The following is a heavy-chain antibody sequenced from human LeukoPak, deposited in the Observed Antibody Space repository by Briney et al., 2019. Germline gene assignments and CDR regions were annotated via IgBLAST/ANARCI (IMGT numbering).Heavy chain of an antibody. CDR1: GVSVTGGNYY. V-gene: IGHV4-30-4*01. CDR2: IHFSGSN. Sequence: PSETLSLTCTVSGVSVTGGNYYWSWIRQPPGKGLEWIGYIHFSGSNFYNPSLKSRLTISLDTSKNQISLKLSSVTAADTAVYYCAREIAVAGSAFDIWGQGTMVSVSS. J-gene: IGHJ3*02. D-gene: IGHD6-19*01. CDR3: AREIAVAGSAFDI.